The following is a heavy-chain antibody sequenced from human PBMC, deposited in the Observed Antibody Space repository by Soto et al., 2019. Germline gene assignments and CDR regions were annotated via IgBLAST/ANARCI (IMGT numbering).Heavy chain of an antibody. Sequence: ASVKVSCKASGYTFTSYGISWVRQAPGQGLEWVGWISAYNGNTNYAQKLQGRVTMTTDTSTSTAYMELRSLRSDDTAVYYCASYTIAVAGTTYYYYGMDVWGQGTTVTVSS. CDR1: GYTFTSYG. J-gene: IGHJ6*02. CDR2: ISAYNGNT. CDR3: ASYTIAVAGTTYYYYGMDV. V-gene: IGHV1-18*04. D-gene: IGHD6-19*01.